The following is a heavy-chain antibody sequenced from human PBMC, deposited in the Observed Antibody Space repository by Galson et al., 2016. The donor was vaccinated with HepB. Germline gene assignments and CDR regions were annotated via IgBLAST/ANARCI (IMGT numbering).Heavy chain of an antibody. V-gene: IGHV3-23*01. CDR3: ARDLPDYVIYLIQYAFDY. J-gene: IGHJ4*02. Sequence: SLRLSCAASGFAFSSYAMSWVRQAPGKGLEWVSGISASGLSTFYADAVKGRFTISRDNSKNTLYLQMNSLRVEDTAVYYCARDLPDYVIYLIQYAFDYWGQGTLVTVSS. CDR2: ISASGLST. D-gene: IGHD4-17*01. CDR1: GFAFSSYA.